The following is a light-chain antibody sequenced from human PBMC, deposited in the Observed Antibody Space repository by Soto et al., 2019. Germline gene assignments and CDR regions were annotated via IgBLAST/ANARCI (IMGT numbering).Light chain of an antibody. CDR1: RTDVDGYDY. J-gene: IGLJ1*01. CDR2: DVN. Sequence: LTQPASVSGSPGQSITISCTGARTDVDGYDYVTWYQQHPGQAPKLMIYDVNNRPSGVSHRFSGSKSGDTASLTISGLQAEDDADYYCSSYTASAPFYIFGTGTKVTVL. V-gene: IGLV2-14*03. CDR3: SSYTASAPFYI.